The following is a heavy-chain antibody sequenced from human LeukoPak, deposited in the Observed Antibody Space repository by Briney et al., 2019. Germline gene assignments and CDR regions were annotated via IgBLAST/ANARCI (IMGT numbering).Heavy chain of an antibody. V-gene: IGHV3-23*01. J-gene: IGHJ4*02. D-gene: IGHD6-13*01. CDR2: ISGRDGST. CDR3: ANPGAAAGTGSGF. CDR1: GFTFSSYA. Sequence: GGSLRLSCAASGFTFSSYAMSWVRQAPGKGLEWVSGISGRDGSTYDADSMKGRFTISRDNSKNTLYLQMNSLRAEDTAVYYCANPGAAAGTGSGFWGQGTLVTVSS.